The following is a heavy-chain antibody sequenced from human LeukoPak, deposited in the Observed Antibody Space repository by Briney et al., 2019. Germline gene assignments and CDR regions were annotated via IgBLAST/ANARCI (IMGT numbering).Heavy chain of an antibody. D-gene: IGHD3-10*01. CDR2: INHSGST. J-gene: IGHJ6*03. CDR3: ARFGVADYYGSGSYYRYYYMDV. V-gene: IGHV4-34*01. CDR1: GGSFSGYY. Sequence: PSETLSLTCAVYGGSFSGYYWSWIRQPPGKGLEWIGEINHSGSTNYNPSLKSRVTISVDTSKNQFSLKLSSVTAADTAVYYCARFGVADYYGSGSYYRYYYMDVWGKGTTVTISS.